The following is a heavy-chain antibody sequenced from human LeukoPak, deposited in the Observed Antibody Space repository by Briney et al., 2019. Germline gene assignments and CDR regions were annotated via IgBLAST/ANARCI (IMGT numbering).Heavy chain of an antibody. V-gene: IGHV3-11*04. J-gene: IGHJ4*02. D-gene: IGHD5-12*01. CDR3: ARGEYSGYGPGDYFDY. Sequence: GGSLRLSCAASGFTFSDYYLSWIRQAPGKGLECISYISSSGGTIYYTDSVKGRFTISRDNAKNSLYLQMNSLRAENTAVYYCARGEYSGYGPGDYFDYWGQGTLVTVSS. CDR2: ISSSGGTI. CDR1: GFTFSDYY.